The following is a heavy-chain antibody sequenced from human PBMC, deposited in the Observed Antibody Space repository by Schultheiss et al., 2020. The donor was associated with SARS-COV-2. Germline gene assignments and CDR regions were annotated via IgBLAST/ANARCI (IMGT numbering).Heavy chain of an antibody. CDR2: IYYSGST. CDR1: GGSISSSSYY. CDR3: ARTTFVLRFLEWSPWAFDI. J-gene: IGHJ3*02. Sequence: SQTLSLTCTVSGGSISSSSYYWGWIRQPPGKGLEWIGSIYYSGSTNYNPSLKSRVTISVDTSKNQFSLKLSSVTAADTAVYYCARTTFVLRFLEWSPWAFDIWGQGTMVTVSS. D-gene: IGHD3-3*01. V-gene: IGHV4-39*07.